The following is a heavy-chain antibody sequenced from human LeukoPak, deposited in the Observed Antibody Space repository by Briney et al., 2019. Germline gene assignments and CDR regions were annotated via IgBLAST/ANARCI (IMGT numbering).Heavy chain of an antibody. J-gene: IGHJ6*02. CDR2: IIPILGIA. Sequence: SVKVSCKASGGTFSSYAISWVRQAPGQGLEWMGRIIPILGIANYAQKFQGRVTITRDTSASTAYMELSSLRSEDTAVYYCAREYGAAAGHGISGMDVWGQGTTVTVSS. CDR1: GGTFSSYA. D-gene: IGHD6-13*01. CDR3: AREYGAAAGHGISGMDV. V-gene: IGHV1-69*04.